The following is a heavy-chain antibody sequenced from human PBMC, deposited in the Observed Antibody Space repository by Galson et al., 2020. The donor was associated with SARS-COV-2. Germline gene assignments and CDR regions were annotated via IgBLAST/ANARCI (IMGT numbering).Heavy chain of an antibody. CDR1: GFNFNNYA. CDR3: ARDPYSGGWTNYYYFGMDV. CDR2: ISYDGSKK. V-gene: IGHV3-30*14. D-gene: IGHD6-19*01. Sequence: GESLKISCAASGFNFNNYAMHWVRQAPGRGLEWVAAISYDGSKKYDADSVKGRFTISRDNSKNSLYLHMNSLRLEDTAVYYCARDPYSGGWTNYYYFGMDVWGQGTTVTVSS. J-gene: IGHJ6*02.